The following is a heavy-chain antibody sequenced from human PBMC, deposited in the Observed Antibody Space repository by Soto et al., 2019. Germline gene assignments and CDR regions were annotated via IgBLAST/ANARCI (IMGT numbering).Heavy chain of an antibody. V-gene: IGHV4-39*01. J-gene: IGHJ4*02. D-gene: IGHD1-26*01. CDR2: IYYSGST. CDR1: GGSISSSSYY. Sequence: SETLSLTCTVSGGSISSSSYYWGWRRQPPGKGLEWIGSIYYSGSTYYNPSLKSRVTISVDTSKNQFSLKLSSVTAADTAVYYCARQTYSGSYEYYFDYWGQGTLVTVSS. CDR3: ARQTYSGSYEYYFDY.